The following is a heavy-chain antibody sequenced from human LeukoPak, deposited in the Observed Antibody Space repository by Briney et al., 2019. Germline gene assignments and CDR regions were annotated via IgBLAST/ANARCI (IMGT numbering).Heavy chain of an antibody. D-gene: IGHD3-22*01. CDR2: ISAYNSNT. J-gene: IGHJ4*02. V-gene: IGHV1-18*01. Sequence: ASVKLSCTASGYTSTSYGISWVRQAPGQGLEWMGWISAYNSNTNYAQKLQGRITMTTDTSTSTAYMELRSLRSDDTAVYYCARDYYNSSGCLRDYWGQGTLVTVSS. CDR3: ARDYYNSSGCLRDY. CDR1: GYTSTSYG.